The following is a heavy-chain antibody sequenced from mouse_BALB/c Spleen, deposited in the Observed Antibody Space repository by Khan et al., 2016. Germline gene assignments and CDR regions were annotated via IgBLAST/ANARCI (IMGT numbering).Heavy chain of an antibody. V-gene: IGHV1-87*01. CDR2: IYPGDGDT. Sequence: QVQLQQSGAALARPGASVKLSCKASGYTFTSYWMQWVKQRPGQGLEWIGAIYPGDGDTRYTQKFKGKATLTADKSSSTAYMQLSSWAYEDSAVYYCARRGGYGLFCDWGQGTTLTVSS. CDR3: ARRGGYGLFCD. J-gene: IGHJ2*01. D-gene: IGHD2-2*01. CDR1: GYTFTSYW.